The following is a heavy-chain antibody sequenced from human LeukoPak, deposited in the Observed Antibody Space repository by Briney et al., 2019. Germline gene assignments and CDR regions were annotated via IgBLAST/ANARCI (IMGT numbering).Heavy chain of an antibody. D-gene: IGHD2-2*01. Sequence: GSLRLSCAASGFTFSSYGMHWVRQAPGKGLEWVAFIRYDGSNKYYADSVKGRFTISRDNSKNTLYLQMNSLRAEDTAVYYCAKEKSIVVVPAAIWNWLDPWGQGTLVTVSS. J-gene: IGHJ5*02. CDR3: AKEKSIVVVPAAIWNWLDP. CDR2: IRYDGSNK. V-gene: IGHV3-30*02. CDR1: GFTFSSYG.